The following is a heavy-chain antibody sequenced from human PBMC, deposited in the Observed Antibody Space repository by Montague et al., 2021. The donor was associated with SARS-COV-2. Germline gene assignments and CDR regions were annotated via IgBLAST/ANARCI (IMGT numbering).Heavy chain of an antibody. CDR1: GAPINIGNYY. D-gene: IGHD3-10*01. Sequence: TLSLTCTVSGAPINIGNYYWNWIRQPAGKGLEWIGRIYTSGRTDYNPPLKSRLTISFNTSKNEFSLRLNSLTAADTAVYYRARDFPTGRYYFDFWGQGTLVIVSS. CDR3: ARDFPTGRYYFDF. CDR2: IYTSGRT. V-gene: IGHV4-61*02. J-gene: IGHJ4*02.